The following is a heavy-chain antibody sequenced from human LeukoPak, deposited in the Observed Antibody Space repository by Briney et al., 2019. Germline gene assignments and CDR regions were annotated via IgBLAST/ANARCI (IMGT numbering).Heavy chain of an antibody. CDR1: GFTFSDYY. Sequence: GGSLRLSCAASGFTFSDYYMSWIRQAPGKGLEWVSYISSSGSTIYYADSVKGRFTISRDNAKNSLYLQMNSLRAEDTAVYYCVRDLTGTTLPFDYWGQGTLVTVSS. J-gene: IGHJ4*02. CDR3: VRDLTGTTLPFDY. V-gene: IGHV3-11*01. D-gene: IGHD1-20*01. CDR2: ISSSGSTI.